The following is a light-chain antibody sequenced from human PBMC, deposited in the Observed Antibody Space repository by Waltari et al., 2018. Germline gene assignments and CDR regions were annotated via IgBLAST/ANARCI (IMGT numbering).Light chain of an antibody. CDR1: SSDVGGYNY. J-gene: IGLJ1*01. V-gene: IGLV2-11*01. CDR3: CSYAGSDTSV. CDR2: DVP. Sequence: QSALTQPRSVSGSPGQSVAISCTGTSSDVGGYNYVSWYQQHPGKAPKIIIYDVPKRPPGVPDRFSGSKCGNTAYLTVAGLQGEDEGDYYCCSYAGSDTSVFGTGTEVTVL.